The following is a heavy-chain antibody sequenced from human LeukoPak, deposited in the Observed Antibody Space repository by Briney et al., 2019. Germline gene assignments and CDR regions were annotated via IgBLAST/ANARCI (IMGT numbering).Heavy chain of an antibody. CDR3: ATYRQVLLPFES. J-gene: IGHJ4*02. D-gene: IGHD2-8*02. CDR1: GGSISRSN. Sequence: PSETLSLTCAVSGGSISRSNWWSWVRQSPGKGLEWVSSIFPSGGEIHYADSVRGRFTISRDNSKSTLSLQMNSLRAEDTAIYYCATYRQVLLPFESWGQGTLVTVSS. V-gene: IGHV3-23*01. CDR2: IFPSGGEI.